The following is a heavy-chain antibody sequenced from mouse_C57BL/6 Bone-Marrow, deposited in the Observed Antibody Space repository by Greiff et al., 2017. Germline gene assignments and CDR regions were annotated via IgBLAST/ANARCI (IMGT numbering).Heavy chain of an antibody. CDR3: ARQLYYYGSSH. D-gene: IGHD1-1*01. V-gene: IGHV1-61*01. J-gene: IGHJ3*01. CDR2: IYTSDSET. CDR1: GYSFTSYW. Sequence: QVQLQQPGAELVRPGSSVKLSCKASGYSFTSYWMDWVKQRPGQGLEWIGNIYTSDSETHYNQKFKDKATLTVDKSSSTAYMLLSSLTYEDSAVYCGARQLYYYGSSHWGQGTLVTVSA.